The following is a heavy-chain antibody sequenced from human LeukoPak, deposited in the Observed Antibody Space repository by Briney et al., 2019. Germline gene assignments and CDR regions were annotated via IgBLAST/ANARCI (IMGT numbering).Heavy chain of an antibody. CDR2: IYHSGRT. CDR3: ARGYSYFDY. D-gene: IGHD2-15*01. J-gene: IGHJ4*02. CDR1: GGSFSSGGYS. V-gene: IGHV4-30-2*01. Sequence: SQTLSLTCAVSGGSFSSGGYSWSWIRQPPGKGLEWIGYIYHSGRTFYTPPLKSRVTISVDTSKNQFSLKLSSVTAADTAVYYCARGYSYFDYWGQGTLVTVSS.